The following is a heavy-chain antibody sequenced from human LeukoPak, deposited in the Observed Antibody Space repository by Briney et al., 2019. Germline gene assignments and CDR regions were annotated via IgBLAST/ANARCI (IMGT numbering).Heavy chain of an antibody. CDR3: ARKGVPLGYCSGGSCYSSWFDP. J-gene: IGHJ5*02. Sequence: SETLSLTCAVYGGSFSGYYWSWIRQPPGKGLEWIGEINHSGSTNYNPSLKSRVTISVDTSKNQFSLKLSSVTAADTAVYYCARKGVPLGYCSGGSCYSSWFDPWGQGTLVTVSS. CDR1: GGSFSGYY. CDR2: INHSGST. D-gene: IGHD2-15*01. V-gene: IGHV4-34*01.